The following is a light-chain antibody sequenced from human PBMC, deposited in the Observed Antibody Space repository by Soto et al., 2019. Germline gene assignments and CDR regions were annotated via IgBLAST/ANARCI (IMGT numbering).Light chain of an antibody. CDR1: QTISTY. V-gene: IGKV1-33*01. J-gene: IGKJ4*01. CDR3: QQYDNLPLT. CDR2: DAS. Sequence: DIQMTQSPSSLSASVGDRFTITCRASQTISTYLNWYQQKPGKAPRLLIYDASSLLSGVPSRFSGSGSGTDFTLTISSLQPEDIATYYCQQYDNLPLTFGGGTKVDIK.